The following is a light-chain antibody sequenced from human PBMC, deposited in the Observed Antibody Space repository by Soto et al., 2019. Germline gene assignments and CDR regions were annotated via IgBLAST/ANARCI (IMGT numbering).Light chain of an antibody. Sequence: IQLTQSPSSLSASVGDRVTITCRASQDIAIYLAWYQQKPGEAPKLLIYAASTLYGGVPSRFSGSGSGTDFALTISFLQSEDFAVYYCQQYNSWPLITFGPGTRLEIK. CDR2: AAS. J-gene: IGKJ5*01. V-gene: IGKV1-9*01. CDR1: QDIAIY. CDR3: QQYNSWPLIT.